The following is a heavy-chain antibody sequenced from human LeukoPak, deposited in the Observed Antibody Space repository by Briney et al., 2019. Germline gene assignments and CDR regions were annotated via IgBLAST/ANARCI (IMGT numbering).Heavy chain of an antibody. CDR3: ARGPPSGYLGFGAFDI. D-gene: IGHD3-3*01. V-gene: IGHV1-2*02. J-gene: IGHJ3*02. CDR2: INPNSGGT. Sequence: GASVKVSCKASGYTFTGYYMHWVRQAPGQGLEWMGWINPNSGGTNYAQKFQGRGTMTRDTSISTAYMELSRLRSDDTAVYYCARGPPSGYLGFGAFDIWGQGTMVTVSS. CDR1: GYTFTGYY.